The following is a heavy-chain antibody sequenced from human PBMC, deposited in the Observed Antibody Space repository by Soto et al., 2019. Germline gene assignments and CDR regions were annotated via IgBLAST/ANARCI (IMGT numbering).Heavy chain of an antibody. CDR3: ARLPPPLLSWWSPGMDY. V-gene: IGHV5-51*01. Sequence: PGESLKISCKGSGYSFTSYWIGWVRQMPGKGLEWMGIIYPGDSDTRYSPSFQGQVTVSADKSISTAYLQWSSLKASDTAMYYCARLPPPLLSWWSPGMDYWGQGTLVSVSS. D-gene: IGHD2-15*01. CDR1: GYSFTSYW. CDR2: IYPGDSDT. J-gene: IGHJ4*02.